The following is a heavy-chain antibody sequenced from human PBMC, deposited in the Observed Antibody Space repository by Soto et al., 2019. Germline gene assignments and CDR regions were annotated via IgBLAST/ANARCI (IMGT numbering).Heavy chain of an antibody. J-gene: IGHJ4*02. D-gene: IGHD2-15*01. CDR1: GFTFSSYA. CDR3: ARVCSGGSCYRVGDY. CDR2: ISYDGSNK. V-gene: IGHV3-30-3*01. Sequence: QVQLVESGGGVVQPGRSLRLSCAASGFTFSSYAMHWVRQAPGKGLEWVAVISYDGSNKYYADSVKGRFTISRDNSKNTLYLQMNSLRAEDTAVYYCARVCSGGSCYRVGDYWGQGTLVTVSS.